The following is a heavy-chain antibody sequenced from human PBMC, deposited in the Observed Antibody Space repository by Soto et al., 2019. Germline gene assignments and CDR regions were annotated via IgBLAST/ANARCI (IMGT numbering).Heavy chain of an antibody. D-gene: IGHD3-10*01. CDR2: INHSGST. V-gene: IGHV4-34*01. CDR3: ARRVLWSKNAFDI. J-gene: IGHJ3*02. Sequence: PSETLSLTCAVYGGSFSGYYWSWIRQPPGKGLEWIGEINHSGSTNYNPSLKSRVTISVDTSKNQFSLKLSSVTAADTAVYYCARRVLWSKNAFDIWGQGTMVTVSS. CDR1: GGSFSGYY.